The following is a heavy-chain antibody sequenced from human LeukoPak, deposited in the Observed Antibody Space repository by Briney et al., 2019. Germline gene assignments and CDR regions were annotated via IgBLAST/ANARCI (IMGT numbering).Heavy chain of an antibody. CDR2: SDRRGRNS. D-gene: IGHD3-3*01. J-gene: IGHJ4*02. Sequence: ASVKVSCKASGGTLSHYYFHWVRQAPGQGLAWMGLSDRRGRNSELANKFRGRITMAGDISTNTVYMTVSGLASEDTTTCYCVAADKFFGVASPPFWGQGTPVTVSS. CDR1: GGTLSHYY. CDR3: VAADKFFGVASPPF. V-gene: IGHV1-46*01.